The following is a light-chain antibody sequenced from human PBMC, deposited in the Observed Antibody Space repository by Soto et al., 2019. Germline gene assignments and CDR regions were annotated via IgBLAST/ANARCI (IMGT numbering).Light chain of an antibody. Sequence: DIQMTQSPSSLSASVGGRVTITCRSSQNITTFLNWYQQKPGKAPNLLIYASSSLQTGVPSRFSGSGSGTDFTLTVSSLQPEDFATYYCQQLFMYPPTFGPGTKVDIK. V-gene: IGKV1-39*01. J-gene: IGKJ3*01. CDR1: QNITTF. CDR3: QQLFMYPPT. CDR2: ASS.